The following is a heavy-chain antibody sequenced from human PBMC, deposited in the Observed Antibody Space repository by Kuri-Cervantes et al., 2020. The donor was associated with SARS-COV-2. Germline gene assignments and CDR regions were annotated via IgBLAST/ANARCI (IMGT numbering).Heavy chain of an antibody. Sequence: SGPTLVKPTETLTLTCTFSGFSLSASGVGVGWVRQPPGKALEWLASIFWHEDKAYRPSLTSRLTITKDTSKNQVVLTLTNVDPVDTATYYCVHLGDYVDPLFDYWGQGTLVTVSS. CDR1: GFSLSASGVG. D-gene: IGHD4-17*01. V-gene: IGHV2-5*01. CDR3: VHLGDYVDPLFDY. CDR2: IFWHEDK. J-gene: IGHJ4*02.